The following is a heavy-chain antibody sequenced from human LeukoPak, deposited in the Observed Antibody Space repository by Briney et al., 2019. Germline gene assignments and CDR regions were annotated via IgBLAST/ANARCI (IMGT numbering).Heavy chain of an antibody. J-gene: IGHJ3*02. V-gene: IGHV4-31*03. D-gene: IGHD3-22*01. Sequence: SQTLSLTCTVSGGSISSGGYYWSWIRQHPGKGLEWIGYIYYSGSTYYNPSLKSRVTISVDTSKNQFSLKLSSVTAADTAVYYCARLEDYYYDSSGSNDAFDIWGPGTLVTVSS. CDR1: GGSISSGGYY. CDR2: IYYSGST. CDR3: ARLEDYYYDSSGSNDAFDI.